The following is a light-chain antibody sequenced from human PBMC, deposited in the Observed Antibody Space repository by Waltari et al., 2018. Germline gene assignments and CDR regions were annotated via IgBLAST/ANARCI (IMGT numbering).Light chain of an antibody. CDR1: QRISPGY. CDR2: GAS. Sequence: IVLTQTPGPLSLSPGERATLSCRASQRISPGYVAWYQQRPGQAPRLLIYGASSRATGIPDRFSGSGSGTQFTLTISSLEPEDFAVYYCQQYGDSRTFGQGTKVEIK. V-gene: IGKV3-20*01. J-gene: IGKJ1*01. CDR3: QQYGDSRT.